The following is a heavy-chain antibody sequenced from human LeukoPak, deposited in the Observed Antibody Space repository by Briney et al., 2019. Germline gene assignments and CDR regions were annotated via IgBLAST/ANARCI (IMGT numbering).Heavy chain of an antibody. CDR1: GGSNSSYY. D-gene: IGHD3-22*01. J-gene: IGHJ4*02. CDR3: AGHDLYDSSFDY. CDR2: IYYSGST. V-gene: IGHV4-59*08. Sequence: SETLSLTCTVSGGSNSSYYWSWIRQPPGKGLEWIGYIYYSGSTNYNPSLKSRVTISVDTSKNQFSLKLSSVTAADTAVYYCAGHDLYDSSFDYWGQGTLVTVSS.